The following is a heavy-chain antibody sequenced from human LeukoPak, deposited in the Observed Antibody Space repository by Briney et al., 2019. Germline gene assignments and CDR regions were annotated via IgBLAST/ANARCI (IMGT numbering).Heavy chain of an antibody. V-gene: IGHV3-30*18. CDR3: AKDGVAYYYDSSGYLDY. CDR1: GFTFSSNG. J-gene: IGHJ4*02. D-gene: IGHD3-22*01. CDR2: ISYDGSNK. Sequence: GGSLRLSCAASGFTFSSNGMHWVRQAPGKGLEWVAVISYDGSNKYYADSVKGRFTISRDNSKNTLYLQMNSLRAEDTAVYYCAKDGVAYYYDSSGYLDYWGQGTLVTVSS.